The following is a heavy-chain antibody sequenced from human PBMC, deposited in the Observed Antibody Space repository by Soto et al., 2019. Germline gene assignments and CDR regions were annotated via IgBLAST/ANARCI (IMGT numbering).Heavy chain of an antibody. J-gene: IGHJ4*02. D-gene: IGHD2-2*01. CDR1: GGTFSSYT. CDR3: ARDLRGYVVEAEENFDY. V-gene: IGHV1-69*04. Sequence: SVKVSCKASGGTFSSYTISWVRQAPGQGLEWMGRIIPILGIANYAQKFQGRVTITADKSTSTAYMELSSLRSEDTAVYYCARDLRGYVVEAEENFDYWGQGTLVTFSS. CDR2: IIPILGIA.